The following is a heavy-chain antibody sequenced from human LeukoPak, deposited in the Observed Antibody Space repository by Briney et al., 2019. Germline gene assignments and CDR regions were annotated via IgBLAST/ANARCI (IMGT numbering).Heavy chain of an antibody. J-gene: IGHJ5*02. Sequence: ASVKVSCKASGYTFTGYYMHWVRQAPGQGVGWMGWINPNSGGTNYAQKFPGRVTMTRDTSISTAYMELSRLRSDDTAVYYCARESGTITLALWGQGTLVTVSS. D-gene: IGHD1-1*01. CDR2: INPNSGGT. CDR3: ARESGTITLAL. V-gene: IGHV1-2*02. CDR1: GYTFTGYY.